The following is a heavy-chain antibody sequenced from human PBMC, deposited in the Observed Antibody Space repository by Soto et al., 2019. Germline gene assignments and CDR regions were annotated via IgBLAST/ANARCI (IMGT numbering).Heavy chain of an antibody. D-gene: IGHD3-22*01. Sequence: QVQLVESGGGVVQPGRSLRLSCAASGFTFSSYAMHWVRQAPGKGLEWVAVISYDGSNKYYADSVKGRFTISRDNSKNTLYLQRNSLRAEDTAVYYCARDDSPYYYYGMDVWGQGTTVTVSS. CDR3: ARDDSPYYYYGMDV. CDR1: GFTFSSYA. V-gene: IGHV3-30-3*01. CDR2: ISYDGSNK. J-gene: IGHJ6*02.